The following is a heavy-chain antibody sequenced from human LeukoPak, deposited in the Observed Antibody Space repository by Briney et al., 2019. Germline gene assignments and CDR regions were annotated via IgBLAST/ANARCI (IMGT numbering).Heavy chain of an antibody. CDR1: GGSISSYY. CDR2: IYTSGST. D-gene: IGHD3-22*01. V-gene: IGHV4-4*07. J-gene: IGHJ2*01. CDR3: PRDASDQDSSGYYPYWYFDL. Sequence: SETLSLTCTVSGGSISSYYWSWIRQPAGKGLEWIGRIYTSGSTNYNPSLKSRVTMSVDTSKNQFSLKLSSVTAADTAVYYCPRDASDQDSSGYYPYWYFDLWGRGTLVPVSS.